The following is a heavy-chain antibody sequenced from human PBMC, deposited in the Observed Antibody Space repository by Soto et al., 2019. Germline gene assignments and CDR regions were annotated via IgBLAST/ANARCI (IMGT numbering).Heavy chain of an antibody. CDR1: GFIFSNYA. D-gene: IGHD2-15*01. CDR3: AKDTGRGGGSVFDY. CDR2: ISGSGADT. Sequence: EVQLLESGGGLVQPGGSLRLSCAPSGFIFSNYAMSWVRQARGKGLEWVSAISGSGADTYYTESVKGRFTISRDNFKNTLYLQMNSLRDEDTAVYYCAKDTGRGGGSVFDYWGQGTLVTVSS. V-gene: IGHV3-23*01. J-gene: IGHJ4*02.